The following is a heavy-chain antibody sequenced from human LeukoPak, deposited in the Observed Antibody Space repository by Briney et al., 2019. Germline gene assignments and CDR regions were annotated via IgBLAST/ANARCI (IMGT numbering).Heavy chain of an antibody. D-gene: IGHD3-22*01. J-gene: IGHJ4*02. CDR1: GFTFSSYG. CDR2: ISYDGSIE. Sequence: PGRSLRLSCAASGFTFSSYGMHGVRQAPGKGLEGGAVISYDGSIEYYADSVKGRFSISGDNSKNTLYLQMNSLRAEDTALYYCANGISSGFFDYWGEGTLVTVSS. CDR3: ANGISSGFFDY. V-gene: IGHV3-30*18.